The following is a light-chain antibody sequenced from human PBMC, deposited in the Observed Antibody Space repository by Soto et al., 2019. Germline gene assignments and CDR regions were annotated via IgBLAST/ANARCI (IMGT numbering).Light chain of an antibody. Sequence: QFALTQPPSASGSPGQSVTISCTGTSSDVGGYNYVSWYQQHPGKAPKLMIYEVSKRPSGVPDRFSGSKSGNTASLTVSGLQAEDEADYYCSSYAGSNTVVFGGGTQLTVL. CDR2: EVS. V-gene: IGLV2-8*01. J-gene: IGLJ2*01. CDR3: SSYAGSNTVV. CDR1: SSDVGGYNY.